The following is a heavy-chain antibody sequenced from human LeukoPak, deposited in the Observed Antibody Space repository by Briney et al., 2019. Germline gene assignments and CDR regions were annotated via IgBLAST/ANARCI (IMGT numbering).Heavy chain of an antibody. CDR1: GFTFSSYS. V-gene: IGHV3-21*01. D-gene: IGHD3-22*01. CDR2: ISGSSSYI. J-gene: IGHJ4*02. CDR3: ARSHRKTYYYDSSGYCYY. Sequence: GGSLRLSCAASGFTFSSYSMNWVRQAPGKGLEWVSSISGSSSYIYYADSVKGRFTISRDNAKNSLYLQMNSLRAEDTAAYYCARSHRKTYYYDSSGYCYYWGQGTLVTVSS.